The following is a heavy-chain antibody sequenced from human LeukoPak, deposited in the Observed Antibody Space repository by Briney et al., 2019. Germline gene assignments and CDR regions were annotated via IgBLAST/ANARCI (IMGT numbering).Heavy chain of an antibody. D-gene: IGHD5-24*01. CDR2: IIPILGIA. J-gene: IGHJ4*02. V-gene: IGHV1-69*04. CDR1: GGTFSSYA. Sequence: SVKVSCKASGGTFSSYAISWVRQAPGQGLEWMGRIIPILGIANYAQKFQGRVTITADKSTSTAYVELSSLRSEDTAVYYCARESEMATITGYWGQGTLVTVSS. CDR3: ARESEMATITGY.